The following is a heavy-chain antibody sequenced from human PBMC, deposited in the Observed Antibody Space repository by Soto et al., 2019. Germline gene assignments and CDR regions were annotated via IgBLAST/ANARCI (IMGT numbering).Heavy chain of an antibody. CDR1: GGSVSSGSYY. CDR3: ARDRAVTGTTYYYGMDV. Sequence: SETLSLTCTVSGGSVSSGSYYWSWIRQPPGKGLEWIGYIYYSGSTNYNPSLKSRVTISVDTSKNQFSLKLSSVTAADTAVYYCARDRAVTGTTYYYGMDVWGQGTTVTVSS. D-gene: IGHD1-7*01. J-gene: IGHJ6*02. V-gene: IGHV4-61*01. CDR2: IYYSGST.